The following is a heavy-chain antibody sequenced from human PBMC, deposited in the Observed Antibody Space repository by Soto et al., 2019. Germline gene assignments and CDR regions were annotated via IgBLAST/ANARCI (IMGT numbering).Heavy chain of an antibody. CDR1: GFTFSSYS. CDR2: ISSSSSYI. D-gene: IGHD6-13*01. V-gene: IGHV3-21*01. Sequence: EVQLVESGGGLDKPGGSLRLSCAASGFTFSSYSMNWVRQAPGKGLEWVSSISSSSSYIYYADSVKGRFTISRDNAKNSLYLQMNSLRAEDTAVYYCARGRGAAGTDSVQYYGMDVWGQGTTVTVSS. J-gene: IGHJ6*02. CDR3: ARGRGAAGTDSVQYYGMDV.